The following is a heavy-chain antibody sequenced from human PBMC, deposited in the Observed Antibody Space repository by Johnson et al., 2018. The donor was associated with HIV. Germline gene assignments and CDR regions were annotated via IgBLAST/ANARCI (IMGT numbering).Heavy chain of an antibody. CDR2: ISWDGGST. J-gene: IGHJ3*02. CDR1: GFNFRTYG. CDR3: AKDTRMTTVTPGALNI. V-gene: IGHV3-43D*03. Sequence: VQLVESGGGVVQPGRSLRLSCAASGFNFRTYGMHWVRQAPGKGLEWVSVISWDGGSTYYADSVKGRFTISRDNSKNSLYLQMNSLRVEDTALYYCAKDTRMTTVTPGALNIWGQGTMVTVSS. D-gene: IGHD4-11*01.